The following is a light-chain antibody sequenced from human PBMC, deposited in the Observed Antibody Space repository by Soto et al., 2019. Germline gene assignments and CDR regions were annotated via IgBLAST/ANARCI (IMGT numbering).Light chain of an antibody. CDR2: LGS. V-gene: IGKV2-28*01. Sequence: DIVMTQSPLSLPVTPGEPASISCRSSQSLLHSNGYNYLDWYLQKPGQSPQLLIYLGSNRASGVPDRFSGSGSGIDFTLKISRVEAEDVGVYYCIQALQTPITFGQGTRLEIK. CDR3: IQALQTPIT. CDR1: QSLLHSNGYNY. J-gene: IGKJ5*01.